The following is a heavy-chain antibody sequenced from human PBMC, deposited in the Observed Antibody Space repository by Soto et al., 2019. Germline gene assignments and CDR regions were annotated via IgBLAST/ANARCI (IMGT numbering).Heavy chain of an antibody. Sequence: SETLSLTCTVSGGSISSSSYYWGWIRQPPGKGLEWIGSIYYSGSTYYNPSLKSRVTISVDTSKNQFSLKLSSVTAADTAVYYCARLRGSVTTLYYYYYMDVWGKGTTVTVSS. J-gene: IGHJ6*03. V-gene: IGHV4-39*01. CDR2: IYYSGST. D-gene: IGHD4-17*01. CDR3: ARLRGSVTTLYYYYYMDV. CDR1: GGSISSSSYY.